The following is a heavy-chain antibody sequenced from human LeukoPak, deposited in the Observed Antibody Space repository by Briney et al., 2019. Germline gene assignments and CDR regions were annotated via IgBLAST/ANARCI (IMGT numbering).Heavy chain of an antibody. Sequence: GGSLRLSCAASGFTFSSYSMNWVRQAPGKGLEWVSSISSSSNYIYYADSVKGRFTISRDNAKNSLYLQMNSLRAEDTAVYYCARDLPMWIWGQGTMVTVSS. V-gene: IGHV3-21*04. CDR3: ARDLPMWI. CDR1: GFTFSSYS. CDR2: ISSSSNYI. J-gene: IGHJ3*02. D-gene: IGHD2-21*01.